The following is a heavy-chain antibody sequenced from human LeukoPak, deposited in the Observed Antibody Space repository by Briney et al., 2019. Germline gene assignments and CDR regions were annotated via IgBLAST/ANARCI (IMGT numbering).Heavy chain of an antibody. J-gene: IGHJ4*02. CDR1: GFTFSSYW. D-gene: IGHD2-2*01. CDR2: INSDGSST. V-gene: IGHV3-74*01. Sequence: GGSLRLSCAASGFTFSSYWMHWVRQASGKGLVWVSRINSDGSSTSYADSVKGRFTISRDNAKNTLYLQMNSLRAEDTAVYYCARTYCSSTSCYVGYYFGYWGQGTLVTVSS. CDR3: ARTYCSSTSCYVGYYFGY.